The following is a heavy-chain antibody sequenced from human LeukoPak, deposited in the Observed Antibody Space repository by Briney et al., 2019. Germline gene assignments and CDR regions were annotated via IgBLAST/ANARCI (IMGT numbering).Heavy chain of an antibody. Sequence: PSETLSLTCTVSGGSISSYYWSWIRQPPGKGLEWIGYIYYSGSTNYNPSLKSRVTISVDTSKNQFPLKLSSVTAADTAVYYCARRITMVRGVNFAFDIWGQGTMVTVSS. CDR2: IYYSGST. CDR1: GGSISSYY. CDR3: ARRITMVRGVNFAFDI. J-gene: IGHJ3*02. D-gene: IGHD3-10*01. V-gene: IGHV4-59*08.